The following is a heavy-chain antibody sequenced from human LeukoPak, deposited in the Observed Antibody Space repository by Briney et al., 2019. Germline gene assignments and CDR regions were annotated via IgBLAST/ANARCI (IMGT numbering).Heavy chain of an antibody. CDR2: INSDGSST. J-gene: IGHJ6*03. CDR1: GFTFSSYW. V-gene: IGHV3-74*01. D-gene: IGHD3-10*01. Sequence: GRSLRLSCAASGFTFSSYWMHWVRQAPGKGLVWVSRINSDGSSTSYADSVKGRFTISRDNAKNTLYLQMNSLRAEDTAVYYCARDGGSGSYWPYYYYYMGVWGKGTTVTISS. CDR3: ARDGGSGSYWPYYYYYMGV.